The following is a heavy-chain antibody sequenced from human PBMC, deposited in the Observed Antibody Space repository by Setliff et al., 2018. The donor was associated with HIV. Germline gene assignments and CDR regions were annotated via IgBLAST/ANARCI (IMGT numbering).Heavy chain of an antibody. CDR2: IYYTGSN. CDR3: LRLYRGSSTEEKSDL. CDR1: GGSISNNNFY. J-gene: IGHJ4*02. Sequence: SETLSLTCTVSGGSISNNNFYWGWVRQPPGKGLEWIASIYYTGSNSYNPALKSRVTVSVDAAKNQFSLKVNSVTATDTAVYFCLRLYRGSSTEEKSDLWGQGILVTVSS. V-gene: IGHV4-39*07. D-gene: IGHD4-4*01.